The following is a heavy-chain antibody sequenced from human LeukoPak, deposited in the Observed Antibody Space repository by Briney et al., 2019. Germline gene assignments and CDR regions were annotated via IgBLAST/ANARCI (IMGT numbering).Heavy chain of an antibody. CDR1: GFTFSSYA. V-gene: IGHV3-23*01. D-gene: IGHD3-3*01. Sequence: GGSLRLSCAASGFTFSSYAMSWVRQAPGKGLEWVSAISGSGGGTYYADSVKGRFTISRDNSKNTLYLQMNSLRAEDTAVYYCAKVSVLRFLEWLSRSYYFDYWGQGTLVTVSS. J-gene: IGHJ4*02. CDR2: ISGSGGGT. CDR3: AKVSVLRFLEWLSRSYYFDY.